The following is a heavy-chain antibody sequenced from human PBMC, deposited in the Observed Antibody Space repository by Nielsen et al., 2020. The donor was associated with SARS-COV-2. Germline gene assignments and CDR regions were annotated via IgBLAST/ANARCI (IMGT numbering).Heavy chain of an antibody. CDR3: ASSPQYCTDTSCHPSYFDY. V-gene: IGHV3-21*01. D-gene: IGHD2-2*01. CDR2: VSTSSNYI. CDR1: GFTFIKYN. J-gene: IGHJ4*02. Sequence: GGSLRLSCETSGFTFIKYNMNWVRQVPGKGLEWVSSVSTSSNYIYYADSVKGRFTISRDNAKRSLFLQMNNLRAEDTAVFYCASSPQYCTDTSCHPSYFDYWGQGTLVTVSS.